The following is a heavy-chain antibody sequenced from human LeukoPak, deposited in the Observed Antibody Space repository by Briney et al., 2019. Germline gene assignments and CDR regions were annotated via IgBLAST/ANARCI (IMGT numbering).Heavy chain of an antibody. J-gene: IGHJ5*02. D-gene: IGHD2-15*01. CDR1: GFTFRSYS. Sequence: GGSLRLSCAASGFTFRSYSMNWVRQAPGKGLEWVSLISSSGSYIYYAGSVKGRFPISRANAKNSLYLQMNTLRAEDTAVYYCAREYCSGGTCLPPTWGQGTLVTVSS. CDR2: ISSSGSYI. V-gene: IGHV3-21*01. CDR3: AREYCSGGTCLPPT.